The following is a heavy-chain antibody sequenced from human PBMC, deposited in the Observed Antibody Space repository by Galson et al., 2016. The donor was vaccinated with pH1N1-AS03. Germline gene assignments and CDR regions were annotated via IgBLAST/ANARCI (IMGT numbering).Heavy chain of an antibody. CDR1: GFIFRNYY. Sequence: SLRLSCAASGFIFRNYYMSWIRQAPGKGLEWISYISSSGSIIHYADSVKGRFTISRGKAENTLSLQMNSLRDEDTAVYFCARVYGSRAFDMWGQGTTVIVSS. D-gene: IGHD3-10*01. J-gene: IGHJ3*02. CDR3: ARVYGSRAFDM. V-gene: IGHV3-11*01. CDR2: ISSSGSII.